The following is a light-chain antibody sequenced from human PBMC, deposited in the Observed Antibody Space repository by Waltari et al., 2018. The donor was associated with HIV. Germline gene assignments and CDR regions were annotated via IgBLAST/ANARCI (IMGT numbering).Light chain of an antibody. CDR1: SSDIGLYNF. Sequence: QAALTQPPPASGSPGKSVTIPCAGTSSDIGLYNFVSWYQHHPGKAPQLMISEVSRRPSGVPDRFSGSKSGNTASLTVSGLQAEDEAAYYCFSYAGNNYLLFGGGTKLTVL. J-gene: IGLJ2*01. CDR2: EVS. V-gene: IGLV2-8*01. CDR3: FSYAGNNYLL.